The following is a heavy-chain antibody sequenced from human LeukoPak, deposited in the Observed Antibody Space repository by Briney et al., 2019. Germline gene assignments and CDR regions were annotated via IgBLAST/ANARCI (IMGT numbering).Heavy chain of an antibody. CDR3: ANTPPYYGDILTGPPAFDP. CDR2: ISYDGSNK. CDR1: GFTFSSYG. Sequence: GRSLRLSCAASGFTFSSYGMHWVRQAPGKGLEWVAVISYDGSNKYYADSVKGRFTISRDNSKNTLYLQMNSLRAEDTAVYHCANTPPYYGDILTGPPAFDPWGQGTLVTVSS. V-gene: IGHV3-30*18. J-gene: IGHJ5*02. D-gene: IGHD3-9*01.